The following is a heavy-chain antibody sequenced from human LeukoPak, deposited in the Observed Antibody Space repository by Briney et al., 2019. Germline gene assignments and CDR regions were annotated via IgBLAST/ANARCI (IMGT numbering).Heavy chain of an antibody. CDR3: TRPGGGSDLDV. Sequence: GGSLRLSCAASGFTFSGSAMHWVRQASGKGLEWVGRIRSKASSYATAYAASVKGRFTISRDDSKNTAYLQMNSLKTEDTAVYYYTRPGGGSDLDVWGKGTTVTVSS. V-gene: IGHV3-73*01. D-gene: IGHD5-12*01. CDR1: GFTFSGSA. J-gene: IGHJ6*04. CDR2: IRSKASSYAT.